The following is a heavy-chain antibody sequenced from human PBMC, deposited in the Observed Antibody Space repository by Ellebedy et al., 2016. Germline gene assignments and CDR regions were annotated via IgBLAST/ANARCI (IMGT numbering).Heavy chain of an antibody. Sequence: SETLSLXXSVSGGSITGYYWSWVRQPPGKGLEWVAYIYNSVTTNFNPSLKSRLTISVDASKNQVSLRLTSVTDADTAVYYCARFSAFRINNNNWSGYYYYMEVWGKGTTVTVSS. V-gene: IGHV4-59*13. CDR3: ARFSAFRINNNNWSGYYYYMEV. J-gene: IGHJ6*03. CDR1: GGSITGYY. CDR2: IYNSVTT. D-gene: IGHD1-1*01.